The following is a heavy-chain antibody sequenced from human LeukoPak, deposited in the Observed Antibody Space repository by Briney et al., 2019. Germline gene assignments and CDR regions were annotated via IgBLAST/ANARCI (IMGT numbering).Heavy chain of an antibody. CDR2: ISGSGGST. CDR3: AAPQYCSSSSCDLLDYYGMDV. V-gene: IGHV3-23*01. J-gene: IGHJ6*04. D-gene: IGHD2-15*01. Sequence: GGSLRLSCAASGFTFSTYAMNWVREAPGKGLEWGSGISGSGGSTYYADSVKGRFTISRDNSKNTLYLQMSTPSADDTAVSYCAAPQYCSSSSCDLLDYYGMDVWGKGTTVTVS. CDR1: GFTFSTYA.